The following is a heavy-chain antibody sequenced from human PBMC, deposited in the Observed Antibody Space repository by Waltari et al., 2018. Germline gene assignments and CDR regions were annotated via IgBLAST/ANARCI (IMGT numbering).Heavy chain of an antibody. CDR3: VRHRTTYPLEIDY. CDR2: IDPSDSFR. V-gene: IGHV5-10-1*01. J-gene: IGHJ4*02. CDR1: GYRFTSHW. Sequence: EVQLVQSGAEVKKPEEPLRIPCEGSGYRFTSHWISWVRQMPGKGLEWVGRIDPSDSFRNYGPAFEGHVTISVDQSLRTAYLQWDSLKASDTAIYYCVRHRTTYPLEIDYWGQGTLVTVSA. D-gene: IGHD2-2*01.